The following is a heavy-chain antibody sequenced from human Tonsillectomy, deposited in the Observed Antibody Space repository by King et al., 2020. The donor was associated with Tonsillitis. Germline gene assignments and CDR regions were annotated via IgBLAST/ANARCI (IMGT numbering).Heavy chain of an antibody. CDR3: ARDHSPGDSSGYLNY. CDR2: ISCDGSDR. V-gene: IGHV3-30-3*01. J-gene: IGHJ4*02. Sequence: VQLVESGGGVVQPGRSLRLSCAASRFTFSNYAMHWVRQAPGKGLEWVAVISCDGSDRYYTDSVRGRFTISRDNSKNTLYLQMNSLGAEDTAVYYCARDHSPGDSSGYLNYWGQGTLVSVSS. CDR1: RFTFSNYA. D-gene: IGHD3-22*01.